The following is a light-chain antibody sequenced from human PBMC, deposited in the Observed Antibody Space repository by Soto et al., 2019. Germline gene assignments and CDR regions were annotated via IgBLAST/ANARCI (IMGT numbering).Light chain of an antibody. J-gene: IGLJ1*01. Sequence: QSALTQPASVSGSPGQSITISCTGTSSDVGAYNSVSWYQQYPGKAPKLMMYEVSNRPSGVSDRFSGSKSGNTASLTISGLQTEDEADYCCSSYRSSSTYVFGTGTKLTVL. CDR1: SSDVGAYNS. V-gene: IGLV2-14*01. CDR3: SSYRSSSTYV. CDR2: EVS.